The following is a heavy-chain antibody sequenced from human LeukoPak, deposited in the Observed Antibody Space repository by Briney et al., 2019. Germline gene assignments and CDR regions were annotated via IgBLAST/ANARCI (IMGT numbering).Heavy chain of an antibody. V-gene: IGHV3-23*01. Sequence: GSLRLSCAASGFTFSSYAMNWVRQAPGKGLEWVSVISDNGGLRYYADSVKGRFTISGDNSKNTLYLQMNGLRAEDTAVYYCAKRDEEYAFNLWGQGTMVTVSS. D-gene: IGHD5-24*01. J-gene: IGHJ3*01. CDR1: GFTFSSYA. CDR3: AKRDEEYAFNL. CDR2: ISDNGGLR.